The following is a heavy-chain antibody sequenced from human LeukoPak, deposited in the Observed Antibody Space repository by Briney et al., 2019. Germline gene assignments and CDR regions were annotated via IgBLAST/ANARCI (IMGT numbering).Heavy chain of an antibody. V-gene: IGHV1-18*01. J-gene: IGHJ4*02. CDR2: ISAYNGNT. CDR3: ARVDLLTGYYFFDY. CDR1: GYTFTSYG. Sequence: ASVKVSCKASGYTFTSYGISWVRQAPGQGLEWMGWISAYNGNTNYAQKLRGRVTMTTDTSTSTAYMELRSLGSDETAVYYCARVDLLTGYYFFDYWGQGTLVTVSS. D-gene: IGHD3-9*01.